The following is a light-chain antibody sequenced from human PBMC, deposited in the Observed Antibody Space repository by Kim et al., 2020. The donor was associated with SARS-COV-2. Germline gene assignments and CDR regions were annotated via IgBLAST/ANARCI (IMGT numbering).Light chain of an antibody. CDR2: SNN. CDR1: SSNIGSNI. CDR3: AAWDDSLNGWV. Sequence: ELTQPPSASGTPGQRVTISCSGSSSNIGSNIVNWYQQLPGTAPKLLIYSNNQRPSGVPDRLSGSKSGTSASLAISGLQSEDEADYYCAAWDDSLNGWVFGGGTQLTVL. V-gene: IGLV1-44*01. J-gene: IGLJ3*02.